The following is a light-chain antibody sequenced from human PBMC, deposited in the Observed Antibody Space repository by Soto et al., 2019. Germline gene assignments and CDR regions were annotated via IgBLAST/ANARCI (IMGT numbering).Light chain of an antibody. CDR3: HQYGSSPRWT. CDR1: QSVSSSF. Sequence: IVLTHSTTTLSLSPWERATLSSRASQSVSSSFLAWYQQRPGQAPRLLIYGASSRATGIPDRFSGSGSGTDFTLTISRLEPEDFAVYYCHQYGSSPRWTFGQGTKVDIK. V-gene: IGKV3-20*01. CDR2: GAS. J-gene: IGKJ1*01.